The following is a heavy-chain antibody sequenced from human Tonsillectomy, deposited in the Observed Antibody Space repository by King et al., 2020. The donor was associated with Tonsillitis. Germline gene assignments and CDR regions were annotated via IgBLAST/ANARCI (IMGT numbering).Heavy chain of an antibody. J-gene: IGHJ5*02. CDR2: IVPIFGTA. D-gene: IGHD4-17*01. CDR1: GGTFSSYA. V-gene: IGHV1-69*01. Sequence: QLVQSGAEVKKPGSSVKVSCKASGGTFSSYAISWVRQAPGQGLEWMGGIVPIFGTANYAQKFQGRVTITADESTSTAYMELSSLRSEDTAVYYCAMDNEQIMTTVTTDWFDPWGQGTLVTVSS. CDR3: AMDNEQIMTTVTTDWFDP.